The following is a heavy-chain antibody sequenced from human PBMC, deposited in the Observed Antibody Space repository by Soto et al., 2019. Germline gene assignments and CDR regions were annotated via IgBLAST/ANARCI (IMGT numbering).Heavy chain of an antibody. Sequence: QVQLEQSGAGVKKPGSSVKISCKASGGTLSDHGVSWLRQAPGQGLEWVGGTIPVFNTANCAPKFQGRVTIPADKSTNLAYMELGSLRSDDTAFYYCARGVYGSGNYYTGPSAFDIWGQGTLAIVSS. J-gene: IGHJ3*02. CDR2: TIPVFNTA. D-gene: IGHD3-10*01. CDR1: GGTLSDHG. V-gene: IGHV1-69*06. CDR3: ARGVYGSGNYYTGPSAFDI.